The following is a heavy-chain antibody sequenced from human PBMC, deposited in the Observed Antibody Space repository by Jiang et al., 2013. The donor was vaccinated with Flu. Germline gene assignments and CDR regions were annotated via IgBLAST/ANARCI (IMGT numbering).Heavy chain of an antibody. V-gene: IGHV4-31*03. J-gene: IGHJ4*02. D-gene: IGHD1-26*01. Sequence: GPGLVKPSQTLSLTCTVSGDSISSGGYYWSWIRQHPGKGLEWIGYIYYSGSTYYNPSLKSRVTISVDTSKNQFSLRLSSVTAADTALYYCARLVGPTRVDYWGQGALVTVSS. CDR3: ARLVGPTRVDY. CDR1: GDSISSGGYY. CDR2: IYYSGST.